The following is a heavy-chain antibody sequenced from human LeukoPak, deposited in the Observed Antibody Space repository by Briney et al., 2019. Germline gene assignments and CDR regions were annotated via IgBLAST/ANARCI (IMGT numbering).Heavy chain of an antibody. J-gene: IGHJ4*02. D-gene: IGHD5-18*01. Sequence: PGGSLRLSCAASGFTFSSYSMNWVRQAPGKGLEWVSGITPNGDTTGYADSVRGRFTISRDNAKNSLYLQMNSLRAEDTAFYHCVRDRSYGAFDYWGQGTLVTVSS. CDR2: ITPNGDTT. CDR3: VRDRSYGAFDY. V-gene: IGHV3-20*01. CDR1: GFTFSSYS.